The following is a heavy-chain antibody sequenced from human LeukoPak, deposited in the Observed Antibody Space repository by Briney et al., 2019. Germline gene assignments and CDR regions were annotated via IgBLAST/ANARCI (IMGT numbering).Heavy chain of an antibody. Sequence: PSETLSLTCTVPGGSISSYYWSWIRQPPGKGLEWIAYISYTGSANYNASSGSTNYNPSLKSRVTISMDTSKNQFSLKLTSVTAADTAVYYCARNRVATIYGNFDHWGQGTLVTVSS. CDR1: GGSISSYY. D-gene: IGHD5-12*01. CDR2: ISYTGSANYNASSGST. CDR3: ARNRVATIYGNFDH. J-gene: IGHJ4*02. V-gene: IGHV4-59*01.